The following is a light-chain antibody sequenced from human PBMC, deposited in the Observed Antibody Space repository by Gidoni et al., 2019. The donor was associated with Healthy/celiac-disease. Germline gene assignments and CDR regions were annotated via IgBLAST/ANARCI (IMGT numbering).Light chain of an antibody. CDR2: GKN. V-gene: IGLV3-19*01. J-gene: IGLJ3*02. Sequence: SSELTQDPPVSVALGQTVRITCQGDSLRSYYASWYQQKPGQAPVLVNYGKNNRPSGIPDRFSGSSSGNTASLTITGAQAEDEADYYCNSRGITANHWVFGGGTKLTVL. CDR1: SLRSYY. CDR3: NSRGITANHWV.